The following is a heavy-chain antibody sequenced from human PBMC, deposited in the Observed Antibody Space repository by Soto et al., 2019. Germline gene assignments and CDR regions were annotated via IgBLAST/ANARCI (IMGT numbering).Heavy chain of an antibody. J-gene: IGHJ5*02. CDR3: ARHGYDFWSGTHNWFDP. D-gene: IGHD3-3*01. CDR2: IYYSGST. Sequence: SETLSLTCTVSGDTISSSSYYWGWIRQPPGKGLEWIGSIYYSGSTYYNPSLKSRVTISVDTSKNQFSLKLSSVTAADTAVYYCARHGYDFWSGTHNWFDPWGQGTPVTVSS. V-gene: IGHV4-39*01. CDR1: GDTISSSSYY.